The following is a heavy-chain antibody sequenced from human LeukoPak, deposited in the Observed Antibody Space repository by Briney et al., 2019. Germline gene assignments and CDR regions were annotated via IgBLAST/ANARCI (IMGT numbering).Heavy chain of an antibody. CDR3: ASSSSWTDFDY. J-gene: IGHJ4*02. D-gene: IGHD6-13*01. V-gene: IGHV3-30*02. Sequence: GGSLRLSCAASGFTFSDYGMHWVRQAPGKGLEWVAFIRYDGNNKYYADSVKGRFTISRDNSKNTLYLQMNSLRAEDTAVYYCASSSSWTDFDYWGQGTLVTVSS. CDR1: GFTFSDYG. CDR2: IRYDGNNK.